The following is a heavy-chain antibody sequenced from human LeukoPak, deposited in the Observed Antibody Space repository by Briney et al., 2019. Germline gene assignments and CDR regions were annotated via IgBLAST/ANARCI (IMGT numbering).Heavy chain of an antibody. V-gene: IGHV4-59*01. CDR1: GGSISSYY. Sequence: SETLSLTCTVSGGSISSYYWSWIRQPPGKGPEWIGYIYYSGSTNYNPSLKSRVTISVDTSKNQFSLKLSSVTAADTAVYYCARGGGLFTYCGGDCYSRPDWFDPWGQGTLVTVSS. D-gene: IGHD2-21*02. CDR3: ARGGGLFTYCGGDCYSRPDWFDP. J-gene: IGHJ5*02. CDR2: IYYSGST.